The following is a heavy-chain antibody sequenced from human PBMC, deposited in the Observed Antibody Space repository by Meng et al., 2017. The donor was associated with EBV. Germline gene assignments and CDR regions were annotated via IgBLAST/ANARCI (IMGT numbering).Heavy chain of an antibody. V-gene: IGHV1-69*01. CDR1: GGTFRSDA. CDR3: ASESGRGFTPDY. D-gene: IGHD3-10*01. CDR2: LIPMSGAP. Sequence: VRCEQAGAEVKTHWSSVKVLCRTAGGTFRSDAVSWARQAPGQGLEWMGGLIPMSGAPHYAQKFQDRVTIIADESTSTHSMELNNLRFEDTTMYYCASESGRGFTPDYWGQGTLVTVSS. J-gene: IGHJ4*02.